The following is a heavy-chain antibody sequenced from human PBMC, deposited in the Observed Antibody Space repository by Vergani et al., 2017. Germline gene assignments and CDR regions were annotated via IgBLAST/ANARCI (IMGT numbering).Heavy chain of an antibody. CDR3: ARVGITIFGVAMNYFDY. D-gene: IGHD3-3*01. V-gene: IGHV4-39*07. CDR2: IYYSGST. J-gene: IGHJ4*02. CDR1: GGSISSSSYY. Sequence: QVQLVESGPGLVKPSETLSLTCTVSGGSISSSSYYWGWIRQPPGKGLEWIGSIYYSGSTYYNPSLKSRVTISVDTSKNQFSLKLSSVTAADTAVYYCARVGITIFGVAMNYFDYWGQGTLVTVSS.